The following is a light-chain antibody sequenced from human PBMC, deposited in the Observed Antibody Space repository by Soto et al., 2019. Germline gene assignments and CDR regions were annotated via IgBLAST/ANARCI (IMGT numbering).Light chain of an antibody. CDR3: QQFNSYPLLFT. J-gene: IGKJ3*01. CDR1: QGINSY. CDR2: ATS. Sequence: DIQLTQSPSFLSASVGDRVAITCRASQGINSYLAWYQQTAGKAPKLLIYATSTLQTGVPSRFSGSGSGTEFTLTISSLQPEDFATYYCQQFNSYPLLFTFGPGTRVEIK. V-gene: IGKV1-9*01.